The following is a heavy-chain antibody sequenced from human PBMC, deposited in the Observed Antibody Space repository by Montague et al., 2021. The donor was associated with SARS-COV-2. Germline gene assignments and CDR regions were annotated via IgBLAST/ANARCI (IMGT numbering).Heavy chain of an antibody. CDR2: FHPTGNT. V-gene: IGHV4-59*01. CDR1: RDPITNSH. Sequence: SETLSLTCTVSRDPITNSHWGWVRQPPGKGLEWMRYFHPTGNTNHNPSLKSRITISVDTAKNQFSLRLSSVTAADSARYFCARVPAATKVSAATIDFWGHGVPVTVSS. D-gene: IGHD5/OR15-5a*01. J-gene: IGHJ4*03. CDR3: ARVPAATKVSAATIDF.